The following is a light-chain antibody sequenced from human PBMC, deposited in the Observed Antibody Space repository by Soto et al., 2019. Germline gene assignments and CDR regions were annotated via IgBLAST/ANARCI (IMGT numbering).Light chain of an antibody. CDR3: QQYNNWPQ. J-gene: IGKJ5*01. CDR2: GAS. V-gene: IGKV3-15*01. Sequence: EVVLTQSPGTLSVSLGERVTLNFRASRDINRNLAWYQQVPGQSPRLLIFGASSRAAGVPARVSGSGSGTDFTLTITNVQSEDSAMYYCQQYNNWPQFGQGTRLEIK. CDR1: RDINRN.